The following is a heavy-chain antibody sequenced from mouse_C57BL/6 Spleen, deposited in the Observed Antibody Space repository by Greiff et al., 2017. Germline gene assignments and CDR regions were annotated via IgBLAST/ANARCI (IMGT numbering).Heavy chain of an antibody. Sequence: VQLQQSGPGLVQPSQSLSITCTVSGFSLTSYGVHWVRQSPGKGLEWLGVIWSGGSTDYYAAFISRLSISKDKSKSQVFIKMNSLQAADTAIYYCARTPPYYGSSSSFAYWGQGTLVTVSA. CDR2: IWSGGST. D-gene: IGHD1-1*01. CDR1: GFSLTSYG. J-gene: IGHJ3*01. V-gene: IGHV2-2*01. CDR3: ARTPPYYGSSSSFAY.